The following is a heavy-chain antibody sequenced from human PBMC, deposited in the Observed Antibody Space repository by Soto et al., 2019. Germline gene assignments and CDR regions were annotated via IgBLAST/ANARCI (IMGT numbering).Heavy chain of an antibody. Sequence: SVKVSCKASGGTFSSYAISWVRQAPGQGLEWMGGIIPIFGTANYAQKFQGRVTITADESTSTAYMELSSLRSEDTAVYYCASRRGVLWYGELILYFQHWGQGTLVTVSS. CDR1: GGTFSSYA. CDR3: ASRRGVLWYGELILYFQH. D-gene: IGHD3-10*01. V-gene: IGHV1-69*13. J-gene: IGHJ1*01. CDR2: IIPIFGTA.